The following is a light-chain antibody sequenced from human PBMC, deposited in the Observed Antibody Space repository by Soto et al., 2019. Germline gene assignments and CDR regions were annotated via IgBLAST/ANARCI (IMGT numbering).Light chain of an antibody. J-gene: IGLJ2*01. Sequence: QSALTQPPSASGSPGQSVTISCAGSSSDIGASNSVSWYQQHPGKAPKLLISEVTKRPSGVPDRFSGSKSGNTASLTVSGLQADDEADYYCGSKAGSNKHVVLGGGTKVNVL. CDR3: GSKAGSNKHVV. V-gene: IGLV2-8*01. CDR1: SSDIGASNS. CDR2: EVT.